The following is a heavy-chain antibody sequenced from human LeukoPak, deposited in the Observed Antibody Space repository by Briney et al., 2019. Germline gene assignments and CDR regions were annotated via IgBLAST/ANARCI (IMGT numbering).Heavy chain of an antibody. Sequence: GGSLRLSCAASGFTFSDYYMSWIRQAPGKGPEWVSYISSSGSTIYYADSVKGRFTISRDNAKNSLYLQMNSLRAEDTAVYYCARLRPFGSSWLYDHWGQGTLVTVSS. CDR3: ARLRPFGSSWLYDH. CDR2: ISSSGSTI. D-gene: IGHD3-22*01. V-gene: IGHV3-11*04. J-gene: IGHJ4*02. CDR1: GFTFSDYY.